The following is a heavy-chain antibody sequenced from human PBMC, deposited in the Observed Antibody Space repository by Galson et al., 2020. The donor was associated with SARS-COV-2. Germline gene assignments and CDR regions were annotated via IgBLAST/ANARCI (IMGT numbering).Heavy chain of an antibody. CDR1: GFTFSSYA. V-gene: IGHV3-30-3*01. D-gene: IGHD3-16*01. J-gene: IGHJ4*02. CDR2: ISYDGSNK. Sequence: TGGSLRLSCVASGFTFSSYAMHWVRQAPGKGLEWVAVISYDGSNKYYADSVKGRFTISRDNSKNTLYLQMNSLRAEDTAVYYCASPYYDYVWGSYGNFDYWGQGTLVTVSS. CDR3: ASPYYDYVWGSYGNFDY.